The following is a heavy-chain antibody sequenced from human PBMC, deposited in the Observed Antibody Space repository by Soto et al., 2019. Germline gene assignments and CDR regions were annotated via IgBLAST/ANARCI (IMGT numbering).Heavy chain of an antibody. CDR2: ISYDGSNK. V-gene: IGHV3-30-3*01. Sequence: GGSLRLSCAASGFTFSSYAMHWVRQAPGKGLEWVAVISYDGSNKYYADSVKGRFTISRDNSKNTLYLQMNSLRAEDTAVYYCARDPLWGTAMVLWYFDLWGRGTLLTVSS. CDR3: ARDPLWGTAMVLWYFDL. CDR1: GFTFSSYA. J-gene: IGHJ2*01. D-gene: IGHD5-18*01.